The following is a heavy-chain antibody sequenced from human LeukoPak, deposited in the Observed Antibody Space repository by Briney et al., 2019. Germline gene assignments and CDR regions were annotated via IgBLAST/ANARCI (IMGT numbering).Heavy chain of an antibody. CDR2: ISAYNGNT. D-gene: IGHD3-3*01. CDR3: ASGFGAFYYYYGMDV. V-gene: IGHV1-18*01. J-gene: IGHJ6*02. Sequence: ASVKVSCKASGYTFTSYGISWVRQAPGQGLEWMGWISAYNGNTNYAQKFQGRVTITADESTSTAYMELSSLRSEDTAVYYCASGFGAFYYYYGMDVWGQGTTVTVSS. CDR1: GYTFTSYG.